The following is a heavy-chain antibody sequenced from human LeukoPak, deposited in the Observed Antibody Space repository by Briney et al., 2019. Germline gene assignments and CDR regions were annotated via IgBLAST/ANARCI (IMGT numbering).Heavy chain of an antibody. J-gene: IGHJ3*02. CDR1: GFTFDDYA. D-gene: IGHD1-20*01. Sequence: GRSLRLSCAASGFTFDDYAMPWVRQAPGKGLEWVSGISWNSGSIGYADSVKGRFTISRDNAKNSLYLQMNSLRAEDTAVYYCARTGYNWNQRAFDIWGQGTMVTVSS. V-gene: IGHV3-9*01. CDR3: ARTGYNWNQRAFDI. CDR2: ISWNSGSI.